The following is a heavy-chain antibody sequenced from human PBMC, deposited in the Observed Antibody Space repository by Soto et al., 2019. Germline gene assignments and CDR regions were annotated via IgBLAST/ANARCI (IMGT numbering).Heavy chain of an antibody. J-gene: IGHJ4*02. V-gene: IGHV3-23*01. CDR1: GFSFAGYA. Sequence: PGGSLRLSCGASGFSFAGYAVTWVRQTPGKGLEWVAAISGGGGSTYYADSVKGRFTISRDNSRNTLYLQMNSLTAGDAAVYYCAKTENFNGYYTAFDYWGRGTRVTVSS. CDR2: ISGGGGST. CDR3: AKTENFNGYYTAFDY. D-gene: IGHD3-3*01.